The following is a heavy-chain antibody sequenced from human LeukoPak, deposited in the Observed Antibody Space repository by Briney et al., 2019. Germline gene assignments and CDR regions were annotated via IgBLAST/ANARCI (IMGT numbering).Heavy chain of an antibody. V-gene: IGHV3-74*01. Sequence: GGSLRLSCEASGFTFSNYWMHWVRQAPGKGLVWVSHINSDGSTTSHADSVKGRFTISRDNSKNTLYLQMNSLRAEDTAVYYCARDRNYDSSGSFGYWGQGTLVTVSS. CDR3: ARDRNYDSSGSFGY. J-gene: IGHJ4*02. CDR2: INSDGSTT. CDR1: GFTFSNYW. D-gene: IGHD3-22*01.